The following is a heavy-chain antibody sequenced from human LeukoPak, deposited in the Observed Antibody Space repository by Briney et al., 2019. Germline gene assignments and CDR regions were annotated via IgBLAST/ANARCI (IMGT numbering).Heavy chain of an antibody. Sequence: ASVKVSCTASGYRFTSYGISWVRQAPGQGLEWMGWISGYNGNTNYAQKLQGRVTMTTDTSTSTAYMELRSLRSDDTAVYYCAREYCSTTRCYMADYWGQGSRVTVSS. V-gene: IGHV1-18*01. CDR2: ISGYNGNT. CDR3: AREYCSTTRCYMADY. CDR1: GYRFTSYG. D-gene: IGHD2-2*01. J-gene: IGHJ4*02.